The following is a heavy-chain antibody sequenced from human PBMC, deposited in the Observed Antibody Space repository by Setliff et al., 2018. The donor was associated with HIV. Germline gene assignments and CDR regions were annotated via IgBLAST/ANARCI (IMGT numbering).Heavy chain of an antibody. J-gene: IGHJ4*02. CDR1: GGSIVSYY. D-gene: IGHD3-22*01. CDR3: ARVRLTMIMMVDYFDQ. Sequence: SETLSLTCTVSGGSIVSYYWSWIRQPPGKGLEWVGHIYSTGDTNYNPSLKSRVTLSADTSKNQLSLSLTSVTAADTAVYYCARVRLTMIMMVDYFDQWGQGTLVTVSS. CDR2: IYSTGDT. V-gene: IGHV4-4*07.